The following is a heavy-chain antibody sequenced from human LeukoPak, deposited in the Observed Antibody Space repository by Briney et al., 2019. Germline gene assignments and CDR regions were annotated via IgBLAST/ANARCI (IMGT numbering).Heavy chain of an antibody. CDR2: IYYSGST. CDR1: GGSISSYY. CDR3: ARGLGNNTFWSGLGY. D-gene: IGHD3-3*01. J-gene: IGHJ4*02. Sequence: KPSETLSLTCTVSGGSISSYYWSWIRQPPGRGLEWIGYIYYSGSTNYNPSLKSRVTISVDTSKNQFSLKLSSVTAADTALYYCARGLGNNTFWSGLGYWGQGTLVTVSS. V-gene: IGHV4-59*01.